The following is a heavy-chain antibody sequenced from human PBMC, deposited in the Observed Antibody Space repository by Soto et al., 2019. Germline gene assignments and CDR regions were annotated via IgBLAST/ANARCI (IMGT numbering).Heavy chain of an antibody. CDR1: GYTFTNYG. CDR2: ISPHNGKT. J-gene: IGHJ5*02. Sequence: QVQLVQSGPEVKKPGASVKVSCRASGYTFTNYGISWVRQAPGQGLEWMGWISPHNGKTNYAQKLQGRVTMTTHTSTNTAYMELKSLRSDDTAVYYCARRPSADWFDPWGQGTPVTVSS. V-gene: IGHV1-18*01. CDR3: ARRPSADWFDP.